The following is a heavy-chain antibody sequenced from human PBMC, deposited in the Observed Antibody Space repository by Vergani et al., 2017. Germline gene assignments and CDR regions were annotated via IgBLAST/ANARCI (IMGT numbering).Heavy chain of an antibody. CDR3: ARGYGYYYYYMDV. Sequence: QVQLPQWGAGLLKPSETLSLTCAVYGGSFSGYYWSWIRQPPGKGLEWIGEINHSGSTNYNPSLKSRVTMSVDTSKNQFSLKLSSVTAADTAVYYCARGYGYYYYYMDVWGKGTTVTVSS. J-gene: IGHJ6*03. CDR2: INHSGST. CDR1: GGSFSGYY. D-gene: IGHD3-10*01. V-gene: IGHV4-34*01.